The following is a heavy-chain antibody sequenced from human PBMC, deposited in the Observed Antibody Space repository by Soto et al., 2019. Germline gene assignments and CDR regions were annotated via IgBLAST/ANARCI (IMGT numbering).Heavy chain of an antibody. CDR1: GFTFSSYA. CDR3: AYDSVVLITNSFDP. CDR2: ISGSGGST. Sequence: GGSLRLSCAASGFTFSSYAMSWVRQSPGKGLEWVSAISGSGGSTYYADSVKGRFTISRDNSKYTLYLQMNSMRAEDTAVYYYAYDSVVLITNSFDPWGQGTLVTVSS. J-gene: IGHJ5*02. V-gene: IGHV3-23*01. D-gene: IGHD3-22*01.